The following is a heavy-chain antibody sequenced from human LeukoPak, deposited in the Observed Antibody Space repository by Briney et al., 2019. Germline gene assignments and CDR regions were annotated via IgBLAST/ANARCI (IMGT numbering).Heavy chain of an antibody. CDR1: GDSVSSNSAA. V-gene: IGHV6-1*01. Sequence: SQTLSLTCAISGDSVSSNSAAWNWIRQSPSRGLEWLGGTYYRSKWYNDYAVSVKSRITINPDTSKNQFSLKLASVTAADTAVYYCAREDCSSTSCYRAYYYYYYMDVWGKGTTVTVSS. J-gene: IGHJ6*03. CDR2: TYYRSKWYN. D-gene: IGHD2-2*02. CDR3: AREDCSSTSCYRAYYYYYYMDV.